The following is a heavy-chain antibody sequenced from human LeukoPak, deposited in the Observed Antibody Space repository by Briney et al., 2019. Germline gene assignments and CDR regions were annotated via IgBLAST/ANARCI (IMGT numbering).Heavy chain of an antibody. D-gene: IGHD4-17*01. CDR1: GFTFSSYA. V-gene: IGHV3-23*01. J-gene: IGHJ6*02. CDR2: ISGSGGST. Sequence: LPGGSLRFSCAASGFTFSSYAMSWVRQAPGKGLEWFSAISGSGGSTYYADSVKGRFTISRDNSKNTLYLQMNSLRAEETDVYYGENSMAVTMDYGMDVWGQGTTVTVSS. CDR3: ENSMAVTMDYGMDV.